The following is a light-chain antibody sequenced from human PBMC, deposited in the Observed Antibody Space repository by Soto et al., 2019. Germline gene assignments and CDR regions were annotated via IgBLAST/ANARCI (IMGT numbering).Light chain of an antibody. CDR1: SSDVGGYNY. J-gene: IGLJ1*01. V-gene: IGLV2-14*01. CDR2: EVS. CDR3: SSYTSSSTPYV. Sequence: QSALTQPASVSGSPGQSITISCTGTSSDVGGYNYVSWYQQHPGKAPKLMIYEVSNRPSGVSNRFSGSKSGNTASLTISGLQAEDEADYYCSSYTSSSTPYVLGTGTKVTV.